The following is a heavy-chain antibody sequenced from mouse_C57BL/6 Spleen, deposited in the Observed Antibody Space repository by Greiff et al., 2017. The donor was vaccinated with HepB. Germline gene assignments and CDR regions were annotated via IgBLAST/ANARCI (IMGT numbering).Heavy chain of an antibody. V-gene: IGHV3-6*01. Sequence: EVQLVESGPGLVKPSQSLSLTCSVTGYSITSGYYWNWIRQFPGNKLEWMGYISYDGSNNYNPSLKNRISITRDTSKNQFFLKLNSVTTEDTATYYCAREGFTTVVFDYWGQGTTLTVSS. CDR2: ISYDGSN. D-gene: IGHD1-1*01. J-gene: IGHJ2*01. CDR1: GYSITSGYY. CDR3: AREGFTTVVFDY.